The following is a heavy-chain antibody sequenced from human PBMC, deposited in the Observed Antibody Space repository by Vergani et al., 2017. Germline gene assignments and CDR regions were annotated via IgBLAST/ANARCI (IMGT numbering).Heavy chain of an antibody. CDR2: IYHVGRT. V-gene: IGHV4-30-2*01. CDR3: ARTRFTMVRGAWFDP. Sequence: QLHLQESGAGLVKPLQTLSLTCAVSGGSICRAGYSSGWIRQPPGKGLEWIGYIYHVGRTYYNTSLRSRVTISVDKSKNQFSLKLSSVTAADTAVYYCARTRFTMVRGAWFDPWGRGTLVTVSS. CDR1: GGSICRAGYS. J-gene: IGHJ5*02. D-gene: IGHD3-10*01.